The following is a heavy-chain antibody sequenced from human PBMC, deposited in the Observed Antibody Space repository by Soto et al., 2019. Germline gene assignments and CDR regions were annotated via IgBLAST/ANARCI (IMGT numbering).Heavy chain of an antibody. CDR1: GFTFSRDG. V-gene: IGHV3-23*01. J-gene: IGHJ4*02. CDR2: ITDNGGST. Sequence: EVQLLESGGGLVQAGGSLRLSCAASGFTFSRDGMSWVRQAPGKGLEWVSLITDNGGSTYYADSVKGRFTISRDNTKNTLFLQMNSLRAEDTAVSYCAKERATTTAFDYWGQGALVTVSS. CDR3: AKERATTTAFDY. D-gene: IGHD4-17*01.